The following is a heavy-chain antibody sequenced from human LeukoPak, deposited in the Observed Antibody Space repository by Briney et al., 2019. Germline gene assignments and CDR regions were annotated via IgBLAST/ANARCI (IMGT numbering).Heavy chain of an antibody. D-gene: IGHD3-22*01. V-gene: IGHV3-15*01. CDR1: GFTFSNAW. Sequence: GGSLRLSCAASGFTFSNAWMNWVRQAPGKELEWVGRIFSKSDGEKKEYSVPVKGRFTISRDDSKNTLYLQMDSLKTEDTALYYCTTGRDYYHSSDFDDWGQGTLVTVAS. CDR2: IFSKSDGEKK. J-gene: IGHJ4*02. CDR3: TTGRDYYHSSDFDD.